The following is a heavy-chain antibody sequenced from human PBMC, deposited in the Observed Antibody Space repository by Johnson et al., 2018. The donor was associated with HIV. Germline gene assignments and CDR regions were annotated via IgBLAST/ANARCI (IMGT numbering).Heavy chain of an antibody. D-gene: IGHD6-19*01. CDR3: AKSPRPYSSGWYGDAFDI. J-gene: IGHJ3*02. Sequence: QVQLVESGGGVVQPGGSLRLSCTASGFTFSNYAMSWVRQAPGKGLEWVAVISYDGSNKYYADSVKGRFTISRDNSKNTLYLQMNSLRAEDTAFYYCAKSPRPYSSGWYGDAFDIWGQGTMVTVSS. CDR1: GFTFSNYA. V-gene: IGHV3-30-3*02. CDR2: ISYDGSNK.